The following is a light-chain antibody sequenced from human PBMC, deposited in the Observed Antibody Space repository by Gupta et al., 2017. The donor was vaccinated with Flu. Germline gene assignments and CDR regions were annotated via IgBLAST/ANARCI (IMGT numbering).Light chain of an antibody. CDR1: SSDVGGYNY. CDR3: RSYTSSNTLV. J-gene: IGLJ3*02. Sequence: SALTQPASVSGSPAQSITISCTGTSSDVGGYNYVSWYQQPPGTPPILMCDDSSQRPSGVSNLCAGNNAGTTAFTTTPGLQADDEAYYYCRSYTSSNTLVFGGGTKLTVL. V-gene: IGLV2-14*01. CDR2: DSS.